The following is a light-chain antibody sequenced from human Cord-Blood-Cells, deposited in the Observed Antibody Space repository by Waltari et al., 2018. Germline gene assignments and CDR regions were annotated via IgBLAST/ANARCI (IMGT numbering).Light chain of an antibody. CDR3: CSYAGSSTFV. V-gene: IGLV2-23*03. Sequence: QSALTQPASVSGSPGQSLTISYTGTSSNVGSYNLASWYQQHPGKAPKLMIYEGSKRPSGVSNRFSGSKSGNTASLTISGLQAEDEADYYCCSYAGSSTFVFGGGTKLTVL. CDR1: SSNVGSYNL. J-gene: IGLJ2*01. CDR2: EGS.